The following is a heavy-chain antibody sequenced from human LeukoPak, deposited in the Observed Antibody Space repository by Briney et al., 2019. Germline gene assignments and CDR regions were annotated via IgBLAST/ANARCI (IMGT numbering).Heavy chain of an antibody. CDR1: GDSVSSNSAA. CDR2: TYYRSKWYN. V-gene: IGHV6-1*01. Sequence: SQTLSLTCAISGDSVSSNSAAWNWIRQSPSRGLEWLGRTYYRSKWYNDYAVSVKSRITINPDTSKNQFSLQLNSVTPEDTAVYYCARTSSWYRVYYYYYYGMGVWGQGTTVTVSS. CDR3: ARTSSWYRVYYYYYYGMGV. D-gene: IGHD6-13*01. J-gene: IGHJ6*02.